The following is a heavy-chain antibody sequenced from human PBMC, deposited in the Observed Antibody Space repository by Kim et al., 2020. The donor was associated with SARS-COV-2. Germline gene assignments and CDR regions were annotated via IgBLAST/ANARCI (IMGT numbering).Heavy chain of an antibody. CDR1: GGSISSYY. V-gene: IGHV4-59*01. CDR3: ARVSYDFWSGYYTGYFDL. Sequence: SETLSLTCTVSGGSISSYYWSWIRQPPGKGLEWIGYIYYSGSTNYNPSLKSRVTISVDTSKNQFSLKLSSVTAADTAVYYCARVSYDFWSGYYTGYFDLWGRGTLVTVSS. CDR2: IYYSGST. J-gene: IGHJ2*01. D-gene: IGHD3-3*01.